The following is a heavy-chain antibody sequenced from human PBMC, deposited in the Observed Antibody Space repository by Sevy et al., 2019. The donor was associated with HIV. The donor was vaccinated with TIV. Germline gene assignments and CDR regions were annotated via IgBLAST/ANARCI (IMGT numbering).Heavy chain of an antibody. J-gene: IGHJ6*02. D-gene: IGHD3-3*01. CDR1: GYTFTSYD. CDR3: ASGGNGDFWSYEYYYYGMDV. CDR2: MSPNSGAT. V-gene: IGHV1-8*01. Sequence: ASAKVSCEASGYTFTSYDINWVRQATGQGLEWMGWMSPNSGATGFAQKFQGRVTLTRNTSISTAYMEVSSLRSEDTAVYYCASGGNGDFWSYEYYYYGMDVWGQGTTVTVSS.